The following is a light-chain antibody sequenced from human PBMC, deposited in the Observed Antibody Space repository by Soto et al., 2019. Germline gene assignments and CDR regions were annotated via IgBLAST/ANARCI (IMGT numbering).Light chain of an antibody. Sequence: QSVLTQPPSVSASPGQSITISCPRTSSDVGGYNFASWYQQHPDKAPKLMIYDVTNRPSGVSNRFSGSKSGNTASLTISGLQAEDEADYYCSSYTSISTYVFGTGTKVTVL. CDR3: SSYTSISTYV. V-gene: IGLV2-14*01. CDR1: SSDVGGYNF. CDR2: DVT. J-gene: IGLJ1*01.